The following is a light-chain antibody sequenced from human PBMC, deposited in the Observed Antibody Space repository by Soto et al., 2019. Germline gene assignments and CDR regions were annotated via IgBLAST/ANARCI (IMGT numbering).Light chain of an antibody. CDR1: SGHSSYI. J-gene: IGLJ3*02. V-gene: IGLV4-60*03. CDR2: LEGSGNY. Sequence: QPVLTQSSSASASLGSSVKLTCTLTSGHSSYIIAWHQQQPGKAPRYLMKLEGSGNYNTGSGVPDRFSGSSSGADRYLTISNLQSEDEADYYCETWDSNIHVFGGGTKVTVL. CDR3: ETWDSNIHV.